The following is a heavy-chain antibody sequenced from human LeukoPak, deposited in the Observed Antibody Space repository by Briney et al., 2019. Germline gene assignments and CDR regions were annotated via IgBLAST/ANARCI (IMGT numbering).Heavy chain of an antibody. V-gene: IGHV1-18*01. CDR3: ARGGRVNYYDSSGYYSGEDFDY. D-gene: IGHD3-22*01. Sequence: ASVKVSCKASGYTFTSYGISWVRQAPGQGLEWMGWISAYNGNTNYAQKLQGRVTMTTDTSTSTAYMELRSLRSDDTAVYYCARGGRVNYYDSSGYYSGEDFDYWGQGTLVTVSS. CDR1: GYTFTSYG. CDR2: ISAYNGNT. J-gene: IGHJ4*02.